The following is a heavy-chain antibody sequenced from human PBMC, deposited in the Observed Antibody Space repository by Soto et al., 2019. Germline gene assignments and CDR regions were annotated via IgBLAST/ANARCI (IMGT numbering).Heavy chain of an antibody. CDR2: IFYDGTA. CDR1: GGSISTYY. CDR3: ARDVPAPPHADYGMDV. D-gene: IGHD2-2*01. J-gene: IGHJ6*02. V-gene: IGHV4-59*01. Sequence: PSETLSLTCTVSGGSISTYYWTWIRQPPGKGLEWIGYIFYDGTADYNPSLKSRVTISVDTSKNQFSLNLSSVTAADTAVYYCARDVPAPPHADYGMDVWGQGTTVTVSS.